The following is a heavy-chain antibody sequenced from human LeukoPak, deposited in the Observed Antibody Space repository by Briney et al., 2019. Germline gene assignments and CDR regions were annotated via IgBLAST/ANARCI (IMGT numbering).Heavy chain of an antibody. Sequence: PSETLSLTCAVCGGSFSGYYWSWLRQPPGKGLEWIGEINDSGSTNYNPSLKRRVTISVDTSKNQFSLKLSSVTAADTAVYYCARVLPFLEWLPPPDVWGKGTTVTVSS. D-gene: IGHD3-3*01. V-gene: IGHV4-34*01. CDR1: GGSFSGYY. CDR3: ARVLPFLEWLPPPDV. J-gene: IGHJ6*04. CDR2: INDSGST.